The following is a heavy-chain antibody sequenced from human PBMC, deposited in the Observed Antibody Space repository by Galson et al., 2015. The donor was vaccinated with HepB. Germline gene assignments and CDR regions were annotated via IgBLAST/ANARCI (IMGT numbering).Heavy chain of an antibody. CDR1: GYTFTSYA. CDR2: INAGNGNT. D-gene: IGHD3-16*01. J-gene: IGHJ5*02. Sequence: SVKVSCKASGYTFTSYAMHWVRQAPGQRLEWMGWINAGNGNTKYSQKFQGRVTITRDTSASTAYMELSSLRSDDTAVYYCARARVNLLPEVWGAFDPWGQGTLVTVSS. V-gene: IGHV1-3*01. CDR3: ARARVNLLPEVWGAFDP.